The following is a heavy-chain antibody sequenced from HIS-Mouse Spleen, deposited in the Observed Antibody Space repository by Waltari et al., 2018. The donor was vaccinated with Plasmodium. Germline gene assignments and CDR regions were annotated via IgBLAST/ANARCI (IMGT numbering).Heavy chain of an antibody. CDR1: GYTFTSYG. CDR3: ARGSAGDAFDI. Sequence: QVQLVQSGAEVKKPGASVKVSCKASGYTFTSYGISWVRQAPGKGLEWMGWDGNTNFAPKLQGRVTMTTDTSTSTAYMELRSLRSDDTAVYYCARGSAGDAFDIWGQGTMVTVSS. J-gene: IGHJ3*02. CDR2: DGNT. V-gene: IGHV1-18*01. D-gene: IGHD6-19*01.